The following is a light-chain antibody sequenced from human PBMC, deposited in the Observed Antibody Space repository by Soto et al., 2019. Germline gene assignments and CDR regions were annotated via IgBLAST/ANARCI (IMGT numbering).Light chain of an antibody. J-gene: IGKJ1*01. Sequence: EIVLTQSPATLSLSPGERATLSCRASQSIGLAIAWYQHKPGQAPRLLIFDASQRATGIPARFRGSGSGTDFTLSISSLEPEDFAVYYCQQRTDRPPWTFGQGTKVDNQ. V-gene: IGKV3-11*01. CDR1: QSIGLA. CDR2: DAS. CDR3: QQRTDRPPWT.